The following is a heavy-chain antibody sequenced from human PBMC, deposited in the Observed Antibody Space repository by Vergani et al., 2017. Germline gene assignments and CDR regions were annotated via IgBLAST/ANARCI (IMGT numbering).Heavy chain of an antibody. CDR1: GFTFDDCA. V-gene: IGHV3-9*01. J-gene: IGHJ6*02. Sequence: EVQLVESGGGLVQPGRSLRLSCAASGFTFDDCAMHWVRQAPGKGLEWVSGISWNSGSIGYADSVKGRFTISRDNAKNSLYLQMNSLRAEDTALYYCAKDRAVRGYYYYGMDVWGQGTTVTVSS. CDR2: ISWNSGSI. D-gene: IGHD3-10*01. CDR3: AKDRAVRGYYYYGMDV.